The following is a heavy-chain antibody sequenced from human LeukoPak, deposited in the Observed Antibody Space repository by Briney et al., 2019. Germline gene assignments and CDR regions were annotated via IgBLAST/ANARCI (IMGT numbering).Heavy chain of an antibody. J-gene: IGHJ4*02. D-gene: IGHD3-3*01. Sequence: SETLSLTCTVSGGSISSYYWSWIRQPPGEGLEWIGYIYYSGSTNYNPSLKSRVTISVDTPKNQFSLKLSSVTAADTAVYYCARQSGGVDYWGQGTLVTVSS. V-gene: IGHV4-59*01. CDR2: IYYSGST. CDR3: ARQSGGVDY. CDR1: GGSISSYY.